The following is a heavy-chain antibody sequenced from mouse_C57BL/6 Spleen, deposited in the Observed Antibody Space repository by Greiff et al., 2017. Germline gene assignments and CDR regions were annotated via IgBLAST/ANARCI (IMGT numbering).Heavy chain of an antibody. Sequence: EVQLQQSGPELVKPGASVKISCKASGYTFTDYYMNWVKQSHGKSLEWIGDINPNNGGTSYNQKFKGKATLTVDKSSSTAYMELRSLTSEDSAVYYCARAYYGYRYFDVWGTGTTVTVSS. V-gene: IGHV1-26*01. CDR2: INPNNGGT. D-gene: IGHD2-10*01. J-gene: IGHJ1*03. CDR3: ARAYYGYRYFDV. CDR1: GYTFTDYY.